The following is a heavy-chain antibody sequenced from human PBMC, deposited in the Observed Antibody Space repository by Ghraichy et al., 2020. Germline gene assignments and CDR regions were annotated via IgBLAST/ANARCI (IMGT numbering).Heavy chain of an antibody. Sequence: SQTLSLTCAVSGGSISSGGYSWSWIRQPPGKGLEWIGYIYHSGSTYYNPSLKSRVTISVDRSKNQFSLKLSSVTAADTAVYYCARGVYTMIEVNAFDIWGQGTMVTVSS. CDR3: ARGVYTMIEVNAFDI. CDR1: GGSISSGGYS. V-gene: IGHV4-30-2*01. D-gene: IGHD3-22*01. CDR2: IYHSGST. J-gene: IGHJ3*02.